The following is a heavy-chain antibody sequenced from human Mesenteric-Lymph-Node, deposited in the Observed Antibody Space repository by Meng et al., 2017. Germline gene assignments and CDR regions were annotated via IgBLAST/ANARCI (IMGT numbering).Heavy chain of an antibody. CDR2: IYYSGST. CDR3: ARKAPAGFTDYFDY. Sequence: SETLSPTCTVSGGSISSSSYYWGWIRQPPGKGLEWIGSIYYSGSTYYNPSLKSRVTISVDKSKNQFSLKLSSVTAADTAVYYCARKAPAGFTDYFDYWGQGTLVTVSS. CDR1: GGSISSSSYY. V-gene: IGHV4-39*07. J-gene: IGHJ4*02. D-gene: IGHD6-13*01.